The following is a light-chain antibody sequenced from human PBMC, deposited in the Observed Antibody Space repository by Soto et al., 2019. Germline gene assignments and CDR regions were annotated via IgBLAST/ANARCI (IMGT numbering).Light chain of an antibody. CDR2: WAS. V-gene: IGKV4-1*01. CDR3: QQYYSTPHT. Sequence: DIVRTRSPDSLAVSLGERASINCKSSQSVLYRSINKNYLAWYQQKPGQPPKLLIYWASTRESGVPDRFSGSGSGTDFTLTISSLQAEDVAVYYCQQYYSTPHTFGQGTKLEIK. J-gene: IGKJ2*01. CDR1: QSVLYRSINKNY.